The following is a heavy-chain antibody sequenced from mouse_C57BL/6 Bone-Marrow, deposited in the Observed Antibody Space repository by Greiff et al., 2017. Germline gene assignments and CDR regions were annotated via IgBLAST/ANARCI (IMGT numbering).Heavy chain of an antibody. D-gene: IGHD1-1*01. CDR3: ARSYYPWFAY. CDR1: GYAFSSYW. J-gene: IGHJ3*01. V-gene: IGHV1-80*01. CDR2: IYPGDGDT. Sequence: QVQLKESGAELVKPGASVKISCKASGYAFSSYWMNWVKQRPGTGLEWIGQIYPGDGDTNYNGKFKGKATLTADKSSSTAYMQLSSLTSDDSAVYFCARSYYPWFAYWGQGTLVTVSA.